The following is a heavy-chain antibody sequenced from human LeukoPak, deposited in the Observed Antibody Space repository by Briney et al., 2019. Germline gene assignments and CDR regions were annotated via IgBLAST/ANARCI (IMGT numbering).Heavy chain of an antibody. Sequence: GXSXXXYXWXWXRQPAGKGLEWIGRIYTSGSTNYNPSLKSRVTMSVDTSKNQFSLKLSSVTAADTAVYYCARSIAARLFDYWGQGTLVTVSS. D-gene: IGHD6-6*01. CDR2: IYTSGST. CDR1: GXSXXXYX. V-gene: IGHV4-4*07. J-gene: IGHJ4*02. CDR3: ARSIAARLFDY.